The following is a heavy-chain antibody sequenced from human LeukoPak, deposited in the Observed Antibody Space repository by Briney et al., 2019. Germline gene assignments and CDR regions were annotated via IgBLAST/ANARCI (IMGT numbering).Heavy chain of an antibody. CDR3: AKGFDWLPLVGAADY. J-gene: IGHJ4*02. CDR2: ISWNSGSI. D-gene: IGHD3-9*01. V-gene: IGHV3-9*01. CDR1: GFTFDDYA. Sequence: GGSLRLSCAASGFTFDDYAMHWVRQAPGKGLEWVSGISWNSGSIGFADSVKGRFTTSRDNAKNSLYLQMNSLRAEDTALYYCAKGFDWLPLVGAADYWGQGTLVTVSS.